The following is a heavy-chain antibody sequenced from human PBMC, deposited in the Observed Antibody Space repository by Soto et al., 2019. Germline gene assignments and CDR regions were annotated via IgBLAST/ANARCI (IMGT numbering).Heavy chain of an antibody. Sequence: EVQLVESGGGLVKPGGSLRLSCAASGFTFSSDSMNWVRQAPGKGLEWVSSISSSSSYIYYADSVKGRFTISRDNAKNSLYLQMNSLRAEDTAVYYCARDLGSSETAWGTNAKPLFDPWGQGTLVTVSS. D-gene: IGHD6-13*01. CDR2: ISSSSSYI. CDR1: GFTFSSDS. J-gene: IGHJ5*02. CDR3: ARDLGSSETAWGTNAKPLFDP. V-gene: IGHV3-21*01.